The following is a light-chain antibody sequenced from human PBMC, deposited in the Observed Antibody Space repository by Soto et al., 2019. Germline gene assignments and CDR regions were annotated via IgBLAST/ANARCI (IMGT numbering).Light chain of an antibody. J-gene: IGKJ5*01. Sequence: EIVLTQSPGSLSLSPGESATLSCRASQSVSSNFLAWYQQKPGQAPRLLIYGVSSRASGIPDRFFGSGSGTDFTLTINRLEPEDFAVYYCQQYANSPITFGQGTRREIK. CDR1: QSVSSNF. CDR3: QQYANSPIT. V-gene: IGKV3-20*01. CDR2: GVS.